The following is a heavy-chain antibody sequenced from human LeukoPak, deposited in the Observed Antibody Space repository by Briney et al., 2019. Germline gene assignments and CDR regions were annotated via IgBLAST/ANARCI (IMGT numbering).Heavy chain of an antibody. CDR2: IYYSGST. V-gene: IGHV4-38-2*02. J-gene: IGHJ4*02. D-gene: IGHD2-21*02. CDR3: ARHSSGCGGDCYYETFDY. Sequence: PSETLSLTCSVSGYSISSGYYWGWIRQSPGKGLEWIGSIYYSGSTYYKPSLKSRLTMLVDTSKNQFSLRLTSVTATDTAVYYCARHSSGCGGDCYYETFDYWGQGTLVTVSS. CDR1: GYSISSGYY.